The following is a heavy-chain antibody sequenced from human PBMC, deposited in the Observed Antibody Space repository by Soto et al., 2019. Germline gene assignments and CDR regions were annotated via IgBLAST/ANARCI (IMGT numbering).Heavy chain of an antibody. CDR2: IYYSGST. Sequence: PSETLSLTCTVSGGSISSSSYYWGWIRQPPGKGLEWIGSIYYSGSTYYNPSLNSRVTISVDTSKNQFSLKLSSVTAADTAVYYCARQCYYYDSSGHLDYWGQGTLVTVSS. J-gene: IGHJ4*02. CDR3: ARQCYYYDSSGHLDY. V-gene: IGHV4-39*01. D-gene: IGHD3-22*01. CDR1: GGSISSSSYY.